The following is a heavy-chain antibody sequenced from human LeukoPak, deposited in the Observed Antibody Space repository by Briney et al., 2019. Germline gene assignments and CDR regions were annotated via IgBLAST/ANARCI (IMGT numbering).Heavy chain of an antibody. Sequence: GESLKISCKGSGYSFTSYWIGWVRQMPGKGPEWMGIIYPGDSDTRYSPSFQGQVTISADKSINTAYLQWSSLKASDTAMYYCARPAYGSGSQPPDYWGQGTMVIVSS. D-gene: IGHD3-10*01. CDR3: ARPAYGSGSQPPDY. CDR2: IYPGDSDT. CDR1: GYSFTSYW. J-gene: IGHJ4*02. V-gene: IGHV5-51*01.